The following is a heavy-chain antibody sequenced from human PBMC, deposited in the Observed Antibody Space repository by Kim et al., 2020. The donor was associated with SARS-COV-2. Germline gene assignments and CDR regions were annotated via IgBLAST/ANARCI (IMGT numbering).Heavy chain of an antibody. CDR2: INPNSGGT. J-gene: IGHJ4*02. D-gene: IGHD1-26*01. V-gene: IGHV1-2*02. Sequence: ASVKVSCKASGYTFTGYYMHWVRQAPGQGLEWMGWINPNSGGTNYAQKFQGRVTMTRDTSISTAYMELSRLRSDDTAVYYCARESVGATPHFDYWGQGTLVTVSS. CDR3: ARESVGATPHFDY. CDR1: GYTFTGYY.